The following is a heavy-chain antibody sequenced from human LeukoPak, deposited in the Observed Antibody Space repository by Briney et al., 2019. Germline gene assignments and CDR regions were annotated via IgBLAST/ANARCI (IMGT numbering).Heavy chain of an antibody. CDR2: ISYDGSNK. CDR1: GFALGDYY. D-gene: IGHD5-12*01. CDR3: AKSFGIVATIDY. V-gene: IGHV3-30*18. J-gene: IGHJ4*02. Sequence: GGSLRLSCGASGFALGDYYMKWIRQAPGKGLEWVAVISYDGSNKYYADSVKGRFTISRDNSKNTLYLQMNSLRAEDTAVYYCAKSFGIVATIDYWGQGTLVTVSS.